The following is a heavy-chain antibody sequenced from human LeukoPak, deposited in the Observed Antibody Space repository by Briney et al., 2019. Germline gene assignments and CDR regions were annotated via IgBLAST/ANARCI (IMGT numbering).Heavy chain of an antibody. J-gene: IGHJ3*01. CDR3: ARERNYGDYGNAFDV. CDR1: GYTFAGYY. Sequence: ASVKVSCKASGYTFAGYYMHWVRQAPGQGLEWMGWINPNSGGTNYAQKFQGRVTMTRDTSITTAYMELTRLRSDDTTIYYCARERNYGDYGNAFDVWGQGTKVTVSS. D-gene: IGHD4-17*01. CDR2: INPNSGGT. V-gene: IGHV1-2*02.